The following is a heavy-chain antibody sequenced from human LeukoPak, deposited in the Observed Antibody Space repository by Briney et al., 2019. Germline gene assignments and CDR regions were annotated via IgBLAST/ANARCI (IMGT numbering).Heavy chain of an antibody. CDR1: GFTFDDYA. V-gene: IGHV3-74*01. Sequence: PGRSLRLSCAASGFTFDDYAMHWVRQAPGKGLVWVSRINSDGSSTSYADSVKGRFTISRDNAKNTLYLQMNSLRAEDTAVYYCARVRSYVFDYWGQGTLVTVSS. D-gene: IGHD3-16*01. CDR3: ARVRSYVFDY. J-gene: IGHJ4*02. CDR2: INSDGSST.